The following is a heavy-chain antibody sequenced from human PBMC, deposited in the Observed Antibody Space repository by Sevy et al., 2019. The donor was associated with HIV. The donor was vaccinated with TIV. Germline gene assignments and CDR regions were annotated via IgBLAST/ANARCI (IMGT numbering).Heavy chain of an antibody. CDR1: GYTFTSYG. CDR2: ISAYNGNT. D-gene: IGHD3-10*01. J-gene: IGHJ6*03. V-gene: IGHV1-18*01. Sequence: ASVKVSCKASGYTFTSYGISWVRQAPGQGLEWMGWISAYNGNTNYAQKLQGRVTMTTDTSTSTAYMELRSLRSDDTAVYYCARGVHGSGITIPRKSKDYYYYMDVWGKGTTVTVSS. CDR3: ARGVHGSGITIPRKSKDYYYYMDV.